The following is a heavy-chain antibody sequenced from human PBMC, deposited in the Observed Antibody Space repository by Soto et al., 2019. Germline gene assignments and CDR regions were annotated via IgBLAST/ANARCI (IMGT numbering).Heavy chain of an antibody. J-gene: IGHJ4*02. CDR2: ISWKSGSI. D-gene: IGHD1-7*01. V-gene: IGHV3-9*01. CDR1: GFTFDDYA. Sequence: EVQLVESGGGLVQPGRSLRLSCAASGFTFDDYAMHWVRQAPGKGLEWVSGISWKSGSIGYADSVKGRFTISRYNAKNSLSLQMNRLRAEDTALYYCAKGPPLPGTTLPLYYFDYWGQGTLVTVSS. CDR3: AKGPPLPGTTLPLYYFDY.